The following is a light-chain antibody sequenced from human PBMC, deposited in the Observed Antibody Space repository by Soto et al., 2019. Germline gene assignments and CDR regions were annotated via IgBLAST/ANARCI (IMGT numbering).Light chain of an antibody. V-gene: IGKV1-27*01. Sequence: DIQMTQSPSSLSASVGDRVTITCRASQGISNYLAWYQQKPGKVPKLLIYAASTLKSGVPSRFSGSGAGTDFTLTISSLQPEDVATYYCQKYNRAAFTFGPGTKVDIK. CDR3: QKYNRAAFT. CDR2: AAS. CDR1: QGISNY. J-gene: IGKJ3*01.